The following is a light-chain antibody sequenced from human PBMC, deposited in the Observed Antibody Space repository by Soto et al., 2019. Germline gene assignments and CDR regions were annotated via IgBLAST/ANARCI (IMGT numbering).Light chain of an antibody. CDR3: QQSYSTLST. J-gene: IGKJ3*01. CDR1: QSISSY. V-gene: IGKV1-39*01. Sequence: DIQMTQSPSSLSASVGDRVTITCRASQSISSYLNWYQHKPGKAPKLLIYAASSLQSGVPSSFSGSASETDFTLAISSLQPEDFAIYYCQQSYSTLSTFGPGTKVDIK. CDR2: AAS.